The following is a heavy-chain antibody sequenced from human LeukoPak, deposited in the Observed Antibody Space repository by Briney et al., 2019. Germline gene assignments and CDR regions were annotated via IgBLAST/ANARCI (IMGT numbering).Heavy chain of an antibody. CDR1: GFTFGNFW. CDR3: GKTTVGYSSGQKPAWPVDY. V-gene: IGHV3-7*03. D-gene: IGHD5-18*01. Sequence: GGSLRLSCAASGFTFGNFWMSWVRQAPGKGLEWVANIKQDASEKYYVDSVKGRFSISRDNAKNSLYLQMNSLRAEDTAVYYCGKTTVGYSSGQKPAWPVDYWGQGTLVTVSS. J-gene: IGHJ4*02. CDR2: IKQDASEK.